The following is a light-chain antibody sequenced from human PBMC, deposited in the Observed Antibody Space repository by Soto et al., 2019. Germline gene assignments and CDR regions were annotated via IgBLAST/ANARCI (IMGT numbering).Light chain of an antibody. CDR3: LQEYRYPLT. CDR1: QGLRND. Sequence: AIQLTQSPASLSSSVGDRVTITCRASQGLRNDLGWFQQKPGKAPKLLIYAASSLQTGVPSRFSGSGSGTYFTLTLSSLQVEDFATYYCLQEYRYPLTFGGGTKVEI. J-gene: IGKJ4*01. V-gene: IGKV1-6*01. CDR2: AAS.